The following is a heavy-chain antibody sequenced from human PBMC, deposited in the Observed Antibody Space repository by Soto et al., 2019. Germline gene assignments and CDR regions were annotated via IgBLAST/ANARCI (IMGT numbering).Heavy chain of an antibody. CDR1: GFTFSDYW. D-gene: IGHD1-7*01. V-gene: IGHV3-7*03. Sequence: GGSLRLSCAGSGFTFSDYWMNWVRQAPGKGLEWVANIKKDGGGELYVDSVKGRFTISRVNAKNSLFLQMNSLRAEDTAVYYCAREWRKLSPAYWAQGTLVTVSS. J-gene: IGHJ4*02. CDR3: AREWRKLSPAY. CDR2: IKKDGGGE.